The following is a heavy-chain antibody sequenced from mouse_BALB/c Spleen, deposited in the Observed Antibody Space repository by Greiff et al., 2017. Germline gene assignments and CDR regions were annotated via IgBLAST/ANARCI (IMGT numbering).Heavy chain of an antibody. CDR2: ISNGGGST. V-gene: IGHV5-12-2*01. D-gene: IGHD2-10*01. J-gene: IGHJ2*01. CDR3: ARHEAYYGNIFDY. Sequence: EVQGVESGGGLVQPGGSLKLSCAASGFTFSSYTMSWVRQTPEKRLEWVAYISNGGGSTYYPDTVKGRFTISRDNAKNTLYLQMSSLKSEDTAMYYCARHEAYYGNIFDYWGQGTTLTVSS. CDR1: GFTFSSYT.